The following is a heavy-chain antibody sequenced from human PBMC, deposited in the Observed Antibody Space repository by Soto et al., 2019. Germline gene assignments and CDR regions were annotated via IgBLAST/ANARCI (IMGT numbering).Heavy chain of an antibody. J-gene: IGHJ5*02. CDR1: GGTFSSYA. Sequence: ASVKVSCKASGGTFSSYAISWVRQAPGQGLEWMGGIIPIFGTANYAQKFQGRVTITADKSTSTAYMELSSLRAEDTALYYCARDVYGATGWFDPWGQGTLVTVSS. V-gene: IGHV1-69*06. CDR2: IIPIFGTA. CDR3: ARDVYGATGWFDP. D-gene: IGHD4-17*01.